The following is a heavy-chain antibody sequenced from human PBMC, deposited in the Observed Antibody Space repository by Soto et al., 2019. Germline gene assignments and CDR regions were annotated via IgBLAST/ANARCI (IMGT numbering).Heavy chain of an antibody. D-gene: IGHD6-19*01. CDR1: GFTVNTYE. V-gene: IGHV3-23*01. Sequence: PWWSLRLSCAASGFTVNTYEMTWVRQAPGKGLQWVSAISGDTATTHYADSVKGRFTISRDNSRDTLYLQMNSLRVEDTAIYYCAKPLQQWLLQGSGVDVWGQGTTVTVSS. J-gene: IGHJ6*02. CDR2: ISGDTATT. CDR3: AKPLQQWLLQGSGVDV.